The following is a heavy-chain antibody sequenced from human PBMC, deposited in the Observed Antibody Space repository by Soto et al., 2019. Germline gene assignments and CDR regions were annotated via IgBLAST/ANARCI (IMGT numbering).Heavy chain of an antibody. J-gene: IGHJ4*02. CDR2: IYYSGST. V-gene: IGHV4-30-4*01. Sequence: SETLSLTCTVSGGSISSGDYYWSWIRQPPGKGLEWIGYIYYSGSTYYNTSLKSRVTISVDTYKNQFSLKLSTVTAADTAVYYCASMDPLDYWGQGTLVPVSS. CDR1: GGSISSGDYY. D-gene: IGHD2-2*03. CDR3: ASMDPLDY.